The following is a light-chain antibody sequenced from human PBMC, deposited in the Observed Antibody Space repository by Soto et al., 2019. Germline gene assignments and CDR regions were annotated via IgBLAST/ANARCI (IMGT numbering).Light chain of an antibody. J-gene: IGKJ4*01. Sequence: DVVMTQSPLSLPVTLGQPASISCRSSQSLAYRDGNTHLSWFQQRPGQSPRRLIYRVSNRDSGVPDRFSGSGSGTDFTLKISRVEAEDVGVYYCMQGTHWPLTFGGGTRVEIK. V-gene: IGKV2-30*01. CDR2: RVS. CDR1: QSLAYRDGNTH. CDR3: MQGTHWPLT.